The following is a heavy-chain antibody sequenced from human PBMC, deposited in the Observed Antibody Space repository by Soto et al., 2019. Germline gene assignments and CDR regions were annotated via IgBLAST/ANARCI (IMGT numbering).Heavy chain of an antibody. V-gene: IGHV1-18*01. D-gene: IGHD6-19*01. CDR3: AGHSSPDAFDI. CDR1: GYTFTTYG. CDR2: ISAYNGNT. Sequence: QVHLVQSGAEVKKPGASVKVSCKASGYTFTTYGISWVRQAPGQGLEWMGWISAYNGNTNYAQKLQDRVSMTTDRSTSTAYMDLRSLKSDDTAVYYCAGHSSPDAFDIWGQGAMVTVS. J-gene: IGHJ3*02.